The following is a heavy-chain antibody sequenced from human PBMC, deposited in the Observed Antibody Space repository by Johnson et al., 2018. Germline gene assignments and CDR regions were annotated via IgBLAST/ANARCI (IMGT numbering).Heavy chain of an antibody. CDR3: AGVSREQWLVLGYYYGMDV. J-gene: IGHJ6*02. V-gene: IGHV1-69*01. D-gene: IGHD6-19*01. CDR1: GGTFSSYA. Sequence: QVQLVQSGAEVKKPGSSVKVSCKASGGTFSSYAISWVRQAPGQGLEWMGGIIPIFGTANYAQTFQGRVTITADESTSTAYMELSSLRSEDTAVYYCAGVSREQWLVLGYYYGMDVWGQGTTVTVSS. CDR2: IIPIFGTA.